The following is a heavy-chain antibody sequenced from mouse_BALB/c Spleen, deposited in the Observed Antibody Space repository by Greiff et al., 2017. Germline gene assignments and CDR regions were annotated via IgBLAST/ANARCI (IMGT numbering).Heavy chain of an antibody. Sequence: EVQLQQSGAELVRSGASVKLSCTASGFNIKDYYMHWVKQRPEQGLEWIGWIDPENGDTEYAPKFQGKATMTADTSSNTAYLQLSSLTSEDTAVYYCNAFMIAFAYWGQGTLVTVSA. CDR3: NAFMIAFAY. D-gene: IGHD2-4*01. V-gene: IGHV14-4*02. CDR2: IDPENGDT. J-gene: IGHJ3*01. CDR1: GFNIKDYY.